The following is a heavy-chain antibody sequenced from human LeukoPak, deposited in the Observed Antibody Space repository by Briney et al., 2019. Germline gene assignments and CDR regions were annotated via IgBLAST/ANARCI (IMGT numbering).Heavy chain of an antibody. CDR3: AKVGSSMSFYYYYGLDV. V-gene: IGHV3-23*01. CDR2: ISGSGGTT. J-gene: IGHJ6*02. Sequence: PGGSLRLSCAASGFSFSNYAMSWVRQALGKGLEWASAISGSGGTTNYADSVKGRFTISRDNSKNTLYLQMDSLRAEDTAVYYCAKVGSSMSFYYYYGLDVWGQGTTVTVS. CDR1: GFSFSNYA. D-gene: IGHD6-13*01.